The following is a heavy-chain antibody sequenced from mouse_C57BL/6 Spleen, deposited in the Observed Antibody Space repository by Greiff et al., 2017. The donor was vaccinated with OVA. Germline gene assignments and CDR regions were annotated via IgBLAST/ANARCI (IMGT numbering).Heavy chain of an antibody. V-gene: IGHV1-59*01. CDR2: IDPSDSYT. J-gene: IGHJ4*01. Sequence: QVQLQQPGAELVRPGTSVKLSCKASGYTFTSYWMHWVKQRPGQGLEWIGVIDPSDSYTNYNQKFKGTATLTVDTSSSTAYMQLSSLTSEDSAVYYCARNYGSSYKDAMDYWGQGTSVTVSS. D-gene: IGHD1-1*01. CDR3: ARNYGSSYKDAMDY. CDR1: GYTFTSYW.